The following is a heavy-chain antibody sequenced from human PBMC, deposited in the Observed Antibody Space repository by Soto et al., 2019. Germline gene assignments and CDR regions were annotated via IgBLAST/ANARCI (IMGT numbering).Heavy chain of an antibody. CDR2: IYWDDDK. D-gene: IGHD1-1*01. J-gene: IGHJ2*01. CDR1: GFSLSTSGVA. Sequence: QITLKESGPELVKPTQTLTLTCTFSGFSLSTSGVAVGWIRQPPGKALEWLSLIYWDDDKRYSPSLKSRLTITKDTSKNQVVLTITNMYPVDTATYYCVHQEWNNDNSYFELWGRGTLVTVSS. CDR3: VHQEWNNDNSYFEL. V-gene: IGHV2-5*02.